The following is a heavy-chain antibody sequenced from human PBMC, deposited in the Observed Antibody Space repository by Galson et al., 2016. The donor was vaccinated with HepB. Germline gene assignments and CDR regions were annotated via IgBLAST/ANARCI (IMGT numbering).Heavy chain of an antibody. CDR1: GFTFSNYD. V-gene: IGHV3-21*01. CDR2: ISSSGSYI. CDR3: AIRSYGDQTIYFYYYMDV. D-gene: IGHD4-17*01. Sequence: SLRLSCAASGFTFSNYDMNWVRQAPGKGLEWVSSISSSGSYIYYADSMKGRFTVSRDNAKNSLYLQMNSLRVEDTAVYYCAIRSYGDQTIYFYYYMDVWGKGTTVTVSS. J-gene: IGHJ6*03.